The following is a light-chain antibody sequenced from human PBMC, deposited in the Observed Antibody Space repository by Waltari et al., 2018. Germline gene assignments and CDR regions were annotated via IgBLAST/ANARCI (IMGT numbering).Light chain of an antibody. CDR3: QQYQSYHRPS. CDR2: KAS. Sequence: DVQLTQSPSTLSASVGDRVTITCRASQSISNWLAWYHQSPGKAPKLLIYKASTLESGVPSRFSGSGSETEVTLTISSLQPDDFASYYCQQYQSYHRPSFGQGTKLEI. CDR1: QSISNW. V-gene: IGKV1-5*03. J-gene: IGKJ2*03.